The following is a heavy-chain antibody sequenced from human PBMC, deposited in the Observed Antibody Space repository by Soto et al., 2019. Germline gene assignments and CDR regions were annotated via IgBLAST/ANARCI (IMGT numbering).Heavy chain of an antibody. CDR3: ARVNGITLFPYYYGMDV. J-gene: IGHJ6*02. CDR1: GFTFSSYS. V-gene: IGHV3-48*02. CDR2: ISSSSSTI. Sequence: EVQLVESGGGLVQPGGSLRLSCAASGFTFSSYSMNWVRQAPGKGLEWVSYISSSSSTIYYADSVKGRFTISRDNAKHSLYLRMTSLRDEDTAVYDCARVNGITLFPYYYGMDVWGQGTTVTVSS. D-gene: IGHD3-3*01.